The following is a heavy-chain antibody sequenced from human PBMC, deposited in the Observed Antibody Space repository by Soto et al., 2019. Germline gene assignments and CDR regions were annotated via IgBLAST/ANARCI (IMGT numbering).Heavy chain of an antibody. CDR2: IYYSGST. CDR1: GGSISSYY. J-gene: IGHJ4*02. CDR3: ARTVADRRYFDY. V-gene: IGHV4-59*01. Sequence: SETLSLTCTVSGGSISSYYWSWIRQPPGKGLEWIGYIYYSGSTNYNPSLKSRVTISVDTSKNQFSLKLSSVTAADTAVYYCARTVADRRYFDYWGQGTLVTVSS. D-gene: IGHD6-19*01.